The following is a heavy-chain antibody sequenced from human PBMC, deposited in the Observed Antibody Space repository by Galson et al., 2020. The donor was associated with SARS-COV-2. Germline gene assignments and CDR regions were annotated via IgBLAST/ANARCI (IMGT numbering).Heavy chain of an antibody. CDR2: IHPNSGAT. Sequence: ASVKVSCKASGYTFTGYYMHWVRQAPGQGLEWMGWIHPNSGATNYAQKFQGRVTMTRDTSISTAYMELSRLRSDDTAVYYCAAGLAVAGTDYYYGMDVWGQGATVTVSS. CDR1: GYTFTGYY. J-gene: IGHJ6*02. CDR3: AAGLAVAGTDYYYGMDV. V-gene: IGHV1-2*02. D-gene: IGHD6-19*01.